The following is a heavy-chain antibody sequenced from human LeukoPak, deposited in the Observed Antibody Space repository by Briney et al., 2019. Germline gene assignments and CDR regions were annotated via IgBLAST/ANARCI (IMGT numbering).Heavy chain of an antibody. D-gene: IGHD4-11*01. CDR3: ATSTTVTTFDY. CDR2: INHSGST. CDR1: GGSFSGYY. Sequence: SETLSLTCAVHGGSFSGYYWSWIRQPPGKGLEWIGEINHSGSTNYNPSLKSRVTISVDTSKNQFSLKLSSVTAADTAVYYCATSTTVTTFDYWGQGTLVTVSS. V-gene: IGHV4-34*01. J-gene: IGHJ4*02.